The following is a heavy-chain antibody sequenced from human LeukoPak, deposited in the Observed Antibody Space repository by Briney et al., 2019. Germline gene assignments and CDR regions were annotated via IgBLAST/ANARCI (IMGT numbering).Heavy chain of an antibody. D-gene: IGHD3-10*01. CDR3: AVQIRGFETFSY. J-gene: IGHJ4*02. V-gene: IGHV1-2*06. CDR1: GYTFTGYY. CDR2: INPNSGGT. Sequence: ASVKVSCKASGYTFTGYYMHWVRQAPGQGLEWMGRINPNSGGTNYAQKFQGRVTMTRDTSISTAYMELSRLRSDDTAVYYCAVQIRGFETFSYWGQGTLVTVSS.